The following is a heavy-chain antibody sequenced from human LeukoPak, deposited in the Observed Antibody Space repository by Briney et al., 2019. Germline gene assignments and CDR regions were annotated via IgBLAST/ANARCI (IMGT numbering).Heavy chain of an antibody. Sequence: PSETLSLTCTVSGGSISSSSYYWGWIRRPPGKGLEWIGSIYYSGSTYYNPSLKSRVTISVDTSKNQFSLKLSSVTAADTAVYYCARRRSTTLWDYFDYWGQGTLVTVSS. CDR3: ARRRSTTLWDYFDY. CDR1: GGSISSSSYY. D-gene: IGHD2/OR15-2a*01. J-gene: IGHJ4*02. V-gene: IGHV4-39*01. CDR2: IYYSGST.